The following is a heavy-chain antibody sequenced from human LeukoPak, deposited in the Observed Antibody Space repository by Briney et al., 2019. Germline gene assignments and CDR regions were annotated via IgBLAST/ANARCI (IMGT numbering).Heavy chain of an antibody. V-gene: IGHV3-48*02. J-gene: IGHJ4*02. CDR2: ISSSSSTM. Sequence: GGSLRLSCAASGFTFSSYSMNWVRQAPGKGLEWVSYISSSSSTMYYADSVKGRFTISRDNAKNSLYLQMNSLRDEDTAVYYCARGIPSGPNFDYWGQGTLVTVSS. D-gene: IGHD6-19*01. CDR1: GFTFSSYS. CDR3: ARGIPSGPNFDY.